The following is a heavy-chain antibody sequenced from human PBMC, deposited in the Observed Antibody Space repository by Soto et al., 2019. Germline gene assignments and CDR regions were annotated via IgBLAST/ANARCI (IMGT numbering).Heavy chain of an antibody. D-gene: IGHD5-18*01. Sequence: GGSLRLSCAATGFTLSSYAMPWVRQSPGKGLEWVAVISYDGSNKYYADSVKGRFTISRDNSKNTLYLQMNSLRAEDTAVYYCARDGQYSYGTFDYSGQGTLVTVSS. CDR2: ISYDGSNK. CDR3: ARDGQYSYGTFDY. V-gene: IGHV3-30-3*01. J-gene: IGHJ4*02. CDR1: GFTLSSYA.